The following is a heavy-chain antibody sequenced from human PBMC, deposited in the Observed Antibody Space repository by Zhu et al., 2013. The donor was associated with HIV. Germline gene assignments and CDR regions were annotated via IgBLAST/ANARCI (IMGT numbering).Heavy chain of an antibody. J-gene: IGHJ3*01. D-gene: IGHD7-27*01. V-gene: IGHV1-2*04. Sequence: QVQLVQSGAEVREPGASVKVSCKASGYTFSGYFLHWVRQAPGQGLEWMGWISPNSGATGYAQKFQDCVTMTGDTSISTGYMELRKLKSDDTAVYYCALRGYHWGNGFDVWGQGTLVTVSS. CDR3: ALRGYHWGNGFDV. CDR1: GYTFSGYF. CDR2: ISPNSGAT.